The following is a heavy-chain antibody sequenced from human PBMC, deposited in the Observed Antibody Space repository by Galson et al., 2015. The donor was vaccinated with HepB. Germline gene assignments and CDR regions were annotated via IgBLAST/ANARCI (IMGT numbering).Heavy chain of an antibody. CDR1: GFTFSSYA. CDR3: ARDYGAYPYYVDY. CDR2: ISYDGSNK. D-gene: IGHD4-17*01. Sequence: SLRLSCAASGFTFSSYAMHWVRQAPGKGLEWVAVISYDGSNKYYADSVKGRFTISRDNSKNTLYLQMNSLRAEDTAVYYCARDYGAYPYYVDYCGQATLVTASS. V-gene: IGHV3-30*04. J-gene: IGHJ4*02.